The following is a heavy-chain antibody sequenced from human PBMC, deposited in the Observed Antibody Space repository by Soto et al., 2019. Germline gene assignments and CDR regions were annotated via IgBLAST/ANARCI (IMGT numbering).Heavy chain of an antibody. CDR2: IYYSGST. CDR1: GGSISSSSYY. J-gene: IGHJ4*02. V-gene: IGHV4-39*01. Sequence: QLQLQESGPGLVKPSETLSLTCTVSGGSISSSSYYWGWIRQAPGKGLEWIGRIYYSGSTYYNPSPNSRITISVHTATNQFSLMSSSVTAADTAVDCCARHIDYWGQGTLVTVSS. CDR3: ARHIDY.